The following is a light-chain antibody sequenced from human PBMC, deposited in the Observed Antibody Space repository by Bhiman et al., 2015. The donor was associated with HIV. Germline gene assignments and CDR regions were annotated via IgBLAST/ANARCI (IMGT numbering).Light chain of an antibody. CDR2: QDT. J-gene: IGLJ2*01. CDR3: QAWDSSTVV. V-gene: IGLV3-1*01. CDR1: KLGDKY. Sequence: SYELTQPPSVSVSPGQTASITCSGDKLGDKYACWYQQRPGQSPVLVIYQDTKRPSGIPERFSGSNSGNTATLTISGTQAMDEADYYCQAWDSSTVVFGRRDQAWTVL.